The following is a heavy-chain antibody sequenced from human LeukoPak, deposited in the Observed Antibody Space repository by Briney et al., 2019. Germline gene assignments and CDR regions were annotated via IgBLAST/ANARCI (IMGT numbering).Heavy chain of an antibody. CDR1: GYTFTGYY. Sequence: GASVKVSCKASGYTFTGYYMHWVRQAPGQGLEWMGWINPNSGGTSYAQKFQGRVTMTRDTSISTAYMELSRLRSDDTAVYYCARDLSYYDSSGDFDYWGQGTLVTVSS. CDR3: ARDLSYYDSSGDFDY. CDR2: INPNSGGT. V-gene: IGHV1-2*02. J-gene: IGHJ4*02. D-gene: IGHD3-22*01.